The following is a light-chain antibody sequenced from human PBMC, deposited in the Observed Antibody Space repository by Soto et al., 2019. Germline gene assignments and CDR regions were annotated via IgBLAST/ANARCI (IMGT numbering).Light chain of an antibody. CDR1: ESVGSY. V-gene: IGKV3-15*01. J-gene: IGKJ4*01. Sequence: EIVMTQSPASLSVSPGESVTLSCRASESVGSYLAWYQQKPGQAPRLLIYSVSTRATGIPVRFIGSGSGTECTLTISSLQSEDFAIYYCQQYKNWPLTFGGGTTVEIK. CDR2: SVS. CDR3: QQYKNWPLT.